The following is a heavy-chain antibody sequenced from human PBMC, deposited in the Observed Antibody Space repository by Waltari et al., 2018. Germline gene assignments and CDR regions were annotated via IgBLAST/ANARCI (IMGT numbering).Heavy chain of an antibody. CDR2: FFPSDGGT. CDR1: GYTFSTNY. D-gene: IGHD3-3*01. Sequence: QVQLVQSGAEVRKPGASVNVSCQTSGYTFSTNYIHWLRQAPGQGLEWRGVFFPSDGGTTYAQKFQGRVTMTSDTSTSTVYMELSSLRSEDTAVYYCARRSLLRFLDYWGQGTLVTVSS. CDR3: ARRSLLRFLDY. J-gene: IGHJ4*02. V-gene: IGHV1-46*01.